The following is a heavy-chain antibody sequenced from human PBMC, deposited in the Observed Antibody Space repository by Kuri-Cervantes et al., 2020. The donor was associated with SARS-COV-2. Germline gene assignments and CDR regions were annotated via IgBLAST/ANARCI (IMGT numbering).Heavy chain of an antibody. D-gene: IGHD2-2*01. Sequence: GSLRLSCAAFGASLNTYSWSWIRQPPGKGLEWIGEINHSGGTKYKPSLKGRVSISVDASKNQISLKLTSVTAADAAVYYCARGHIGVVPSPILGLGPHYYYYHMDIWGQGTTVTVSS. CDR3: ARGHIGVVPSPILGLGPHYYYYHMDI. J-gene: IGHJ6*02. V-gene: IGHV4-34*01. CDR1: GASLNTYS. CDR2: INHSGGT.